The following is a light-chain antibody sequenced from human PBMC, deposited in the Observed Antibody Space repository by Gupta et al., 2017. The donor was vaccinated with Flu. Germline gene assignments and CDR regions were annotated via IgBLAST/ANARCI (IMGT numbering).Light chain of an antibody. CDR3: QKRSNWPPYT. V-gene: IGKV3-11*01. J-gene: IGKJ2*01. Sequence: IVLTQSPATLSLYPGERATLSCRASQSVGTYLAWYQQKPGQTPRLLIYDASNRATGIPARFSGSGSLTDFTLTISSLEPEDFAVYYCQKRSNWPPYTFGQGTRLEI. CDR2: DAS. CDR1: QSVGTY.